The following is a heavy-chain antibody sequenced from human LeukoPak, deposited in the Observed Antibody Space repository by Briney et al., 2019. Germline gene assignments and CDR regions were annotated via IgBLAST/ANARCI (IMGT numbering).Heavy chain of an antibody. CDR1: GGPFSSHV. V-gene: IGHV1-69*13. J-gene: IGHJ4*02. Sequence: AAAKVSCKASGGPFSSHVISWVRQAPGQGPEWKGGIIPIFVTANYAQKFQGTVTITADESTSRAYMELSSLRSEDTAVYYCAREVAGRLYFDYWGQGTLVTVSS. CDR3: AREVAGRLYFDY. CDR2: IIPIFVTA. D-gene: IGHD6-19*01.